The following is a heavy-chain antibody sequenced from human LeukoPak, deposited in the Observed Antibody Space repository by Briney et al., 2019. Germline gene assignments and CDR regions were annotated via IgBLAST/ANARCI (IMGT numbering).Heavy chain of an antibody. D-gene: IGHD1-26*01. CDR2: IKEDGSVK. V-gene: IGHV3-7*03. CDR1: GFTFRSHW. J-gene: IGHJ4*02. CDR3: ARDSTWVLDY. Sequence: GGSLRLSCTASGFTFRSHWMTWVRQSPGKGLEWVANIKEDGSVKYYVDSVKGRFTSSRDNTKNELYLQMSSLRADDTAVYLCARDSTWVLDYWGQGTLISVSS.